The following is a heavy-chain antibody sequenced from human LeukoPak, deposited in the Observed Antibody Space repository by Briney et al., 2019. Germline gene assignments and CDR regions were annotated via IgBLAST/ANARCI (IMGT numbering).Heavy chain of an antibody. D-gene: IGHD3-9*01. Sequence: SETLSLTCTVSGGSISSYYWSWIRQPAGKGLEWIGRIYTSGSTNYNPSLKSRVTMSVDTSKNQVSLKLSSVTAADTAVYYCARVSYDVLTGYHPLDYWGQGTLVTVSS. CDR3: ARVSYDVLTGYHPLDY. CDR1: GGSISSYY. V-gene: IGHV4-4*07. J-gene: IGHJ4*02. CDR2: IYTSGST.